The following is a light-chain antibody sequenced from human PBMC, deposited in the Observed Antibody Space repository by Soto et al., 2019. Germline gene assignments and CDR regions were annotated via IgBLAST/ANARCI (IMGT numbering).Light chain of an antibody. V-gene: IGKV1-39*01. Sequence: DTQMTQSPSSLSASVGDRVTITFQASRDITDYLNWYQQKPGKAPKLLISVESNLQSGVPSRFSGRGSGTEFTLTISSLQPEDFATYYCQQSYTTPLTFGGGTKVDIK. J-gene: IGKJ4*01. CDR2: VES. CDR1: RDITDY. CDR3: QQSYTTPLT.